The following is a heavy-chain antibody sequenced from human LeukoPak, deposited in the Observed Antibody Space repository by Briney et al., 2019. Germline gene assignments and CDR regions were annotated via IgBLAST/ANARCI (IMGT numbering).Heavy chain of an antibody. Sequence: KTSETLSLTCTVSGGSISSSSYYWGWIRQPPGKGLEWIGSIYYSGSTYYNPSLKSRVTISVDTSKNQFSLKLSSVTAADTAVYYCARGVLRYFDWLLSDFDYWAREPWSPSPQ. J-gene: IGHJ4*02. CDR1: GGSISSSSYY. V-gene: IGHV4-39*01. CDR2: IYYSGST. D-gene: IGHD3-9*01. CDR3: ARGVLRYFDWLLSDFDY.